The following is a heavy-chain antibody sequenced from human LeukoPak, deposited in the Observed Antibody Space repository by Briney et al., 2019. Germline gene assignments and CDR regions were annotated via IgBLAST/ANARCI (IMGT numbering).Heavy chain of an antibody. CDR2: ISAYSGNT. CDR3: ARGADTGSYGSLVYFDY. Sequence: GASVKVYCKASGYTFTSYGISWVRQAPGQGLEWMGLISAYSGNTNFAQKLQGRVTMTTDTSTSTAYMELRSLRSDDTAVYFCARGADTGSYGSLVYFDYWGQGTLVTVSS. CDR1: GYTFTSYG. V-gene: IGHV1-18*01. J-gene: IGHJ4*02. D-gene: IGHD3-16*01.